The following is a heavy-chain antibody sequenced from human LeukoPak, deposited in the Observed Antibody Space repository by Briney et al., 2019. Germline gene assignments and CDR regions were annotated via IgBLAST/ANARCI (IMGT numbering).Heavy chain of an antibody. V-gene: IGHV1-2*02. D-gene: IGHD6-19*01. CDR3: ATDIAIAVAGSPLDY. J-gene: IGHJ4*02. CDR1: GYTFTGYY. Sequence: GASVKVSCKASGYTFTGYYLHWVRQAPGQGLEWMGWINPNSGGTNYAQKFQGRVTMTRDTSISTAYMELSRLRSDDTAVYYCATDIAIAVAGSPLDYWGQGTLVTVSS. CDR2: INPNSGGT.